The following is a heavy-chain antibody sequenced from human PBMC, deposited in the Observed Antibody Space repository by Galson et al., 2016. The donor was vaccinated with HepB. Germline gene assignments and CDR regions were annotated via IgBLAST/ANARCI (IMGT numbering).Heavy chain of an antibody. CDR2: IDPRDSYT. CDR1: GYTFTTYW. D-gene: IGHD1-26*01. V-gene: IGHV5-10-1*01. J-gene: IGHJ6*02. Sequence: QSGAEVKKPGESLRISCKGSGYTFTTYWISWVRQMPGKGLEWMGRIDPRDSYTNYSPSFEGHVTISADTSLSTAYSQWSSLKASDTATYYCARRGRSGVSYCSGTDVWGQGTTVTVSS. CDR3: ARRGRSGVSYCSGTDV.